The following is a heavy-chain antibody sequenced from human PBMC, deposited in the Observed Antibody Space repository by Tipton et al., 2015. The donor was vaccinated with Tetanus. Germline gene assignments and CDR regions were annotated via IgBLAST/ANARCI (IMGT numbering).Heavy chain of an antibody. J-gene: IGHJ4*02. CDR1: GYSFNIYW. Sequence: VQLVQSGAEVKKPGESLKISCQGSGYSFNIYWIAWVRQMPGKGLEWMGIMYPGGSATTYSPSFQGQVTFSADRSINTAYLQWSSLKASDTATYYCARPTLRLVIDSWGQGTLVTVSS. D-gene: IGHD6-6*01. CDR2: MYPGGSAT. V-gene: IGHV5-51*01. CDR3: ARPTLRLVIDS.